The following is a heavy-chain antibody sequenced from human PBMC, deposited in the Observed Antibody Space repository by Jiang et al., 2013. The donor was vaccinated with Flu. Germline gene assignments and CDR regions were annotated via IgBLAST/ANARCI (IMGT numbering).Heavy chain of an antibody. V-gene: IGHV1-2*05. J-gene: IGHJ4*02. CDR2: INPNSGGT. CDR1: GYTFTGYY. D-gene: IGHD3-9*01. Sequence: SVKVSCKASGYTFTGYYMHWVRQAPGQGLEWMGRINPNSGGTNYAQKFQGRVTMTRDTSISTAYMELSRLRSDDTVVYYCARRRISGTYYDILTGYPPVYWGQGTLVTVSS. CDR3: ARRRISGTYYDILTGYPPVY.